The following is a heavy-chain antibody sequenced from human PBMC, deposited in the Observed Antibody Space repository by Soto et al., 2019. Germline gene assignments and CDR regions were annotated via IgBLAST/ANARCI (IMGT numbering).Heavy chain of an antibody. Sequence: GGSLRLSCAASGFTFRSYAMSWVRQAPGKGLEWVSAVSASGTGTYYSDSVKGRFTISRDNSKNTLYLQMNSLRAEDTALYYCARHIPRGIAVAGSDYWGQGTLVTVSS. CDR1: GFTFRSYA. CDR3: ARHIPRGIAVAGSDY. D-gene: IGHD6-19*01. V-gene: IGHV3-23*01. J-gene: IGHJ4*02. CDR2: VSASGTGT.